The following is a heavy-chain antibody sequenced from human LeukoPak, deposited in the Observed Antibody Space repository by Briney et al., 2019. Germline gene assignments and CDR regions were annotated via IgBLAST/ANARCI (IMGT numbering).Heavy chain of an antibody. J-gene: IGHJ3*02. D-gene: IGHD6-13*01. CDR2: ISSDGSDG. CDR1: GFTFNTYP. CDR3: AKSPRIAAASDAFDI. V-gene: IGHV3-30*04. Sequence: GGSLRLSCAASGFTFNTYPMHWVRQAPGRGLEWVSAISSDGSDGYYADSVKGRFTISRDNSKNTLYLQMNSLRAEDTAVYYCAKSPRIAAASDAFDIWGQGTMVTVSS.